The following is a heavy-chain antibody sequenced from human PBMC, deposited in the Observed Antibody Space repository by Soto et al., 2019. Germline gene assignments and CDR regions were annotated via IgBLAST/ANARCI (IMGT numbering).Heavy chain of an antibody. V-gene: IGHV1-18*01. D-gene: IGHD6-13*01. CDR1: GYTFTNYA. CDR3: ASDLAGAGPVDC. Sequence: QVQLVQSGAEVKKPGASVKVSCKASGYTFTNYAFSWVRQAPGQGLEWMGWISAYNGNTNYPQKLQGRVTMTTDTSTSTAYMELRSLRSDDTAVYYGASDLAGAGPVDCWGQGTLFTVSS. CDR2: ISAYNGNT. J-gene: IGHJ4*02.